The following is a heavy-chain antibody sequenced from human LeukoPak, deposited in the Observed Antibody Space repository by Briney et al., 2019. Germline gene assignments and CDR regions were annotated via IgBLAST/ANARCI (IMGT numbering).Heavy chain of an antibody. J-gene: IGHJ3*02. CDR1: GFTYSDYH. V-gene: IGHV3-11*01. CDR3: ASQYYYDSSGSDAFDI. D-gene: IGHD3-22*01. Sequence: SGGSLRLSCAASGFTYSDYHMSWIRQAPGKGLEGVSYISSSGSTIYYADSVKGRFTISRDNAKNSLYLQMNSLRAEDTAVYYCASQYYYDSSGSDAFDIWGQGTMVTVSS. CDR2: ISSSGSTI.